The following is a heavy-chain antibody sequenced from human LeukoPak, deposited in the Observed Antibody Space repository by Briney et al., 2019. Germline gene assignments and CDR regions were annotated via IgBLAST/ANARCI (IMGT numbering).Heavy chain of an antibody. CDR3: ARDPGYSTPRGDY. J-gene: IGHJ4*02. D-gene: IGHD5-18*01. Sequence: VASVKVSCKASGYTFTDYFMHWVRQAPGQGLEWMGRINPNSGGTHYAQKFQSRVTMTRDTCISTAYMELSRLRADDTAVYYCARDPGYSTPRGDYWGQGTLVTVSS. V-gene: IGHV1-2*02. CDR1: GYTFTDYF. CDR2: INPNSGGT.